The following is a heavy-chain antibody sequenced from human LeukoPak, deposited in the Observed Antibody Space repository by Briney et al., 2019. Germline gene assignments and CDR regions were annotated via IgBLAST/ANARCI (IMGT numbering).Heavy chain of an antibody. J-gene: IGHJ6*03. Sequence: SGTLSLTCAVSGYSISTGYYWGWTRQPPGKGLEWIGSIYHSGSTYYNPSLKSRVTISVDTSKNQFSLKLSSVTAADTAVHYCARADCSGGRCHGPYYYYMDVWGKGTTVTVSS. CDR2: IYHSGST. V-gene: IGHV4-38-2*01. CDR3: ARADCSGGRCHGPYYYYMDV. CDR1: GYSISTGYY. D-gene: IGHD2-15*01.